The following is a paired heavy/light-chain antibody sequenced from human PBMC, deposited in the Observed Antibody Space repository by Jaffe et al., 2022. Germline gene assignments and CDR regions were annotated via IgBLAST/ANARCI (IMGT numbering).Light chain of an antibody. V-gene: IGKV4-1*01. CDR2: WAS. CDR1: QSVLYNSYNKEQ. J-gene: IGKJ2*01. CDR3: QQFYSTPSMFT. Sequence: DIVMTQSPDSLAVSLGERATISCKSSQSVLYNSYNKEQLAWYQQKPGQPPKLLIYWASTRESGVPDRFSGSGSGTDFTLTISSLQAEDVAVYYCQQFYSTPSMFTFGQGTRLEIK.
Heavy chain of an antibody. CDR1: GDSVSNYDVA. Sequence: QVQVEQSGPGLVRPSQTLSLTCAISGDSVSNYDVAWNWIRESPSRGLEWLGRTYRWNKEYATSVKSRITISADTSKNQFSLHLSSVTPEDTAVYYCARGVNSAFDIWGQGTMVTVSS. J-gene: IGHJ3*02. CDR3: ARGVNSAFDI. V-gene: IGHV6-1*01. CDR2: TYRWNK. D-gene: IGHD1-7*01.